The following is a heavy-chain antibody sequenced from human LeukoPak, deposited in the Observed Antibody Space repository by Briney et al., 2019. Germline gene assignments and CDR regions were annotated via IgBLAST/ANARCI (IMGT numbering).Heavy chain of an antibody. CDR2: ISGNGVFT. CDR1: GFSFSRNT. V-gene: IGHV3-23*01. CDR3: AKDGVAVTPAVRWAFDL. D-gene: IGHD2-2*01. Sequence: GGSLRLSCTASGFSFSRNTMSWVRQAPGKGPECVSAISGNGVFTAYAASVRGRFTISRDNSKNTLYLQMNSLRAEDTALYYCAKDGVAVTPAVRWAFDLWGQGTVVTVSS. J-gene: IGHJ4*02.